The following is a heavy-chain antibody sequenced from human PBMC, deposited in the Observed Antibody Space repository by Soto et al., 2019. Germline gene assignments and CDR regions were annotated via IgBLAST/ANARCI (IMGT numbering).Heavy chain of an antibody. CDR1: GYTFTSYG. V-gene: IGHV1-18*01. Sequence: ASVQVSCKASGYTFTSYGISWVRQAPGQGLEWMGWISAYNGNTNYAQKLQGRVTMTTDTSTSTAYMGLRSLRSDDTAVYYCARDHYDFIGTNMDVWGKGTTVTVSS. CDR2: ISAYNGNT. CDR3: ARDHYDFIGTNMDV. D-gene: IGHD3-3*01. J-gene: IGHJ6*03.